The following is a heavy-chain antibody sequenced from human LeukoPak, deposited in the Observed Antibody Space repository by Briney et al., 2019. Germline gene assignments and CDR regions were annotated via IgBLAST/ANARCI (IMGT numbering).Heavy chain of an antibody. V-gene: IGHV4-39*01. CDR3: AAGYYDSSGYYSPFDY. CDR1: GGSISSSSYY. CDR2: IYYSGST. D-gene: IGHD3-22*01. J-gene: IGHJ4*02. Sequence: SSQTLSLTCTVSGGSISSSSYYWGWIRQPPGKGLEWIGSIYYSGSTYYIPSLKSRVSISVDTSKNQFSLKLTSVTAADTAVYYCAAGYYDSSGYYSPFDYWGQGTLVTVSS.